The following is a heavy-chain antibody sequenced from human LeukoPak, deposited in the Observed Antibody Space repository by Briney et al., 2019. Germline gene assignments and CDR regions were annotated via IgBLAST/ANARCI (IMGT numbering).Heavy chain of an antibody. D-gene: IGHD5-24*01. V-gene: IGHV3-23*01. J-gene: IGHJ4*02. CDR3: AKKRWLHSPFDY. CDR2: ISGSGGGT. Sequence: GGSLRLSCAASGFTFSSYAMSWVRQAPGKGLEWVAAISGSGGGTYYADSVKGRFTISRDNSKNTLYLQMNSLRAEDTAVYYCAKKRWLHSPFDYWGQGTLVNVSS. CDR1: GFTFSSYA.